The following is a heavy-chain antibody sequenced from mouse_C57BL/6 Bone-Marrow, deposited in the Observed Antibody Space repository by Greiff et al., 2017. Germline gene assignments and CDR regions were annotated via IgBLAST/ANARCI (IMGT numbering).Heavy chain of an antibody. V-gene: IGHV10-3*01. Sequence: EVQLVESGGGLVQPTGSLKLSCAASGFTFNTYAMHWVRQAPGKGLEWVARIRSKSSNYATYYADSVKDRFTISRDDSQSMLYLQMNKLKTEDTAMYDCVRGDDPLYFCVWGTGATVTVSS. CDR1: GFTFNTYA. CDR3: VRGDDPLYFCV. J-gene: IGHJ1*03. CDR2: IRSKSSNYAT.